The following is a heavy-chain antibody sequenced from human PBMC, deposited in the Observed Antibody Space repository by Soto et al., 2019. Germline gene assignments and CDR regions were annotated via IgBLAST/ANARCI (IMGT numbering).Heavy chain of an antibody. J-gene: IGHJ4*02. V-gene: IGHV4-31*03. D-gene: IGHD3-10*01. CDR3: ARRHDSGYYYFDY. Sequence: QLQLQESGPGLVKPSQTLSLTCTVSGGSISSGGYYWSWIRQHPGKGLEWIGYIYYSGSTYYNPSLKSRVTISIDTSKNQFSLKLSSVTAADTAVYYCARRHDSGYYYFDYWGQGTLVTVSS. CDR1: GGSISSGGYY. CDR2: IYYSGST.